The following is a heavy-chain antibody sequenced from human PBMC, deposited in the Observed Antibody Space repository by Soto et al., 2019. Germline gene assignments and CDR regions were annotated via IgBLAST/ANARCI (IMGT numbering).Heavy chain of an antibody. CDR1: GFTFSSYG. CDR2: ISYDGSNK. J-gene: IGHJ6*03. Sequence: GGSLRVSCAASGFTFSSYGMHWGRQAPCKGLEWVAVISYDGSNKYYADSVKGRFTISRDNSKNTLYLQMNSLRAEDTAVYYCAKDLGYCSSTSCYYMDVWGKGTTVTVSS. D-gene: IGHD2-2*01. V-gene: IGHV3-30*18. CDR3: AKDLGYCSSTSCYYMDV.